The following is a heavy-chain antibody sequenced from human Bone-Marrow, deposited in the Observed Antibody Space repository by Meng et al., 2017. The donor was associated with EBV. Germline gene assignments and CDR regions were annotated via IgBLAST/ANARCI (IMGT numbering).Heavy chain of an antibody. J-gene: IGHJ4*02. CDR3: SRDLAGAYDD. V-gene: IGHV3-74*01. CDR2: SNEHGRPT. CDR1: GYSFRSYW. D-gene: IGHD2-21*01. Sequence: VLLVELVGVLVQARGSLRGACTASGYSFRSYWMDWVRHATWNGLVWISRSNEHGRPTSDAVSVKGRFTISRDNTKNTLYLQMNSLRLEYIVRYFCSRDLAGAYDDWGQGTLVTVSS.